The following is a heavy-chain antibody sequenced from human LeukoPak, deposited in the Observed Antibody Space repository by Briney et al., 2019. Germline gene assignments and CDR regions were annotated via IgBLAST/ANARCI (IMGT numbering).Heavy chain of an antibody. D-gene: IGHD3-10*01. CDR2: ISSSSSYI. J-gene: IGHJ4*02. CDR3: ARDLHGSGSFDY. Sequence: GGSLRLSCAASGFTFSSYSMNWVRQAPGKGLEWVSSISSSSSYIYYADSVKGRFTISRDNAKNSLYLQMNSLRAEDTAVYYCARDLHGSGSFDYWGQGTLVTVSS. CDR1: GFTFSSYS. V-gene: IGHV3-21*01.